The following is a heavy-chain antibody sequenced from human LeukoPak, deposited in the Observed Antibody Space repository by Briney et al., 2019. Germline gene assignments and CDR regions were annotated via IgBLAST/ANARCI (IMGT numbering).Heavy chain of an antibody. Sequence: GGSLRLSCTGSGFTFGDYAMNWVRQAPGKGLEWVGFIRSKAYDGTTEYAASVKGRFTISRDDSKSIAYLQMNSLKTEDTGVYYCTRVIVATKDYWGQGTLVTVSS. D-gene: IGHD5-12*01. CDR2: IRSKAYDGTT. J-gene: IGHJ4*02. CDR3: TRVIVATKDY. CDR1: GFTFGDYA. V-gene: IGHV3-49*04.